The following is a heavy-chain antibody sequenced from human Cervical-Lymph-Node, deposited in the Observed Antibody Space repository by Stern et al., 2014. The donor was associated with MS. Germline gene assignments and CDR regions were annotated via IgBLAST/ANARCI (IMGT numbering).Heavy chain of an antibody. D-gene: IGHD4-23*01. Sequence: QDQLVESGPRLVKPSQTLSLTCTVSSGSINSGAYYWTWIRQHPGKGLEWIGYIFHNGITSYNPSLKSRADISRDTSKNQFSLTLTSVTAADTAVYYCARDYGGNSGALDYWGQGTLVTVSS. J-gene: IGHJ4*02. V-gene: IGHV4-31*03. CDR1: SGSINSGAYY. CDR3: ARDYGGNSGALDY. CDR2: IFHNGIT.